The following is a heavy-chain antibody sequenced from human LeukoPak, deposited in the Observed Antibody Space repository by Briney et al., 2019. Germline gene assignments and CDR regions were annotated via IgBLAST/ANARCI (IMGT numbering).Heavy chain of an antibody. Sequence: SVKVSCKASGGTFSSYAISWVRQAPGQGLEWMGRIIPILGIANYAQKFQGRVTITADKSTSTAYMELSSLRFEDTAVYYCARGGDGYNSVNDYWGQGTLVTVSS. J-gene: IGHJ4*02. D-gene: IGHD5-24*01. CDR2: IIPILGIA. V-gene: IGHV1-69*04. CDR1: GGTFSSYA. CDR3: ARGGDGYNSVNDY.